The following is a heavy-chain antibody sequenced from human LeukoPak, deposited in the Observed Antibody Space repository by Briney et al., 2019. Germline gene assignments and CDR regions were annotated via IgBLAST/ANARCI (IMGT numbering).Heavy chain of an antibody. CDR3: ARDIVLIAVAVRGSFDI. V-gene: IGHV3-21*04. Sequence: GGSLRLSCAVSGFTFSSYNMNWVRQAPGKGLGWVSSISSSSNYIYYADSLKGRFTISRDNAKNSLYLQMNSLRAEDTALYYCARDIVLIAVAVRGSFDIWGQGTMVTVSS. CDR1: GFTFSSYN. CDR2: ISSSSNYI. D-gene: IGHD6-19*01. J-gene: IGHJ3*02.